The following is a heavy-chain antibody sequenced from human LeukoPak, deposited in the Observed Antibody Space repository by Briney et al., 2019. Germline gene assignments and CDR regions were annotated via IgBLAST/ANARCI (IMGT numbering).Heavy chain of an antibody. CDR1: GGSISSYY. J-gene: IGHJ6*03. D-gene: IGHD2-2*01. CDR2: IYYSGST. V-gene: IGHV4-59*01. Sequence: PSETLSLTCTVSGGSISSYYWSWIRQPPGKGLEWIGYIYYSGSTNYNPSLKSRVTISVDTSKNQFSLKLSSVTAADTAVYYCARGHLTGYCSSTSCSTYGYYYMDVWGKGTTVTVSS. CDR3: ARGHLTGYCSSTSCSTYGYYYMDV.